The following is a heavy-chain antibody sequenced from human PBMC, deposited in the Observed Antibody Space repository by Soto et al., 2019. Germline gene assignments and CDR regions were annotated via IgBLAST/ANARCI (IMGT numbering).Heavy chain of an antibody. J-gene: IGHJ4*02. D-gene: IGHD6-19*01. CDR3: ARDHINGWKFDY. Sequence: KALETLSLTCAVYGGSFSGYYWSWIRQPPGKGLEWIGEINHSGSTNYNPSLKSRVTISVDTSKNQFSLKLSSVTAADTAVYYCARDHINGWKFDYWGRGTLVTVSS. V-gene: IGHV4-34*01. CDR2: INHSGST. CDR1: GGSFSGYY.